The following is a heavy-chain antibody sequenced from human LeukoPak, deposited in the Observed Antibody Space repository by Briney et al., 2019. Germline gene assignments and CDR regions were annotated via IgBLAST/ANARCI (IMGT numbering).Heavy chain of an antibody. D-gene: IGHD1-14*01. CDR1: AFIFSGHW. CDR2: ISGSGGST. J-gene: IGHJ4*02. V-gene: IGHV3-23*01. Sequence: GGSLRLSCEASAFIFSGHWLNWVRQAPGKGLEWVSAISGSGGSTYCADSVKGRFTISRDNSKNTLYLQMNSLRAEDTAVYYCAKDSRIRSLDYWGQGTLVTVSS. CDR3: AKDSRIRSLDY.